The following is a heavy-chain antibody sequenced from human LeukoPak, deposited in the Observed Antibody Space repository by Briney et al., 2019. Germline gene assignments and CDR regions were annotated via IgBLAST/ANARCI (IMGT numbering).Heavy chain of an antibody. D-gene: IGHD6-6*01. CDR2: ISYDGSNK. Sequence: GGSLRLSCAASGFTFSSYAMHWVRQAPGKGLEWVAVISYDGSNKYYADSVKGRFTISRDNSKNTLYLQMNSLRAEDTAVYYCARDRQDIAARSLFDYWGQGTLVTVSS. J-gene: IGHJ4*02. V-gene: IGHV3-30-3*01. CDR1: GFTFSSYA. CDR3: ARDRQDIAARSLFDY.